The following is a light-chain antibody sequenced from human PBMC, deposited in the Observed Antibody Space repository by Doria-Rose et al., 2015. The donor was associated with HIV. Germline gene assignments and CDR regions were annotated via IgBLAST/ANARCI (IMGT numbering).Light chain of an antibody. CDR1: SSNIGADYD. CDR3: QSYDSSLSGSYV. CDR2: GDS. J-gene: IGLJ1*01. Sequence: GAPGQRVTVSCTGSSSNIGADYDVHWYQQLPGTAPKLLIYGDSNRPSGVPDRFSGSKSGTPASLAITGLQAEGEADYYCQSYDSSLSGSYVFGTGTKVTVL. V-gene: IGLV1-40*01.